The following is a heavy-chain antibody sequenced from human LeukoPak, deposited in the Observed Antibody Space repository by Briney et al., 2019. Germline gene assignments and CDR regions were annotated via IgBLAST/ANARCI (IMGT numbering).Heavy chain of an antibody. CDR2: ISYDGSNK. V-gene: IGHV3-30-3*01. CDR3: AKDSCSITNCARSGMDV. CDR1: GFTFSSYA. J-gene: IGHJ6*04. Sequence: GGSLRLSCAASGFTFSSYAMHWVRQAPGKGLEWVAVISYDGSNKYYADSVKGRFTISRDNSKNTLSLQMNSLRAEDTAVYYCAKDSCSITNCARSGMDVWGKGTTVTVSS. D-gene: IGHD2-2*01.